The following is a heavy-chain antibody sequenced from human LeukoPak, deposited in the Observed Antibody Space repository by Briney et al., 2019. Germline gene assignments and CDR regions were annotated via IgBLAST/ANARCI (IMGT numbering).Heavy chain of an antibody. J-gene: IGHJ5*02. CDR2: ISSSSSTI. V-gene: IGHV3-48*04. Sequence: PGGSLRLSCAASGFTFSSYSMNWVRQAPGKWLEWVSYISSSSSTIYYADSVKGRFTSSRDNAKKSLYLQMNSLRAEDTAVYYCARDRVAGIWGFDPWGQGTLVTVSS. CDR3: ARDRVAGIWGFDP. CDR1: GFTFSSYS. D-gene: IGHD3-16*01.